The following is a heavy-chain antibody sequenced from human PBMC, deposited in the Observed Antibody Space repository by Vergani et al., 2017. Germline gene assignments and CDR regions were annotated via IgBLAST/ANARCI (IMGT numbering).Heavy chain of an antibody. CDR1: GGSISSDNC. Sequence: QVQLQQWGPGLVTPSGTLSLPCAVYGGSISSDNCWNWVRQPPGKGLQWIGEIHRSRSTNYNPSLTRRVTMSLDKSQNQCPLKLTSVTAADAAVYFCASSPRLGGDVVDSWGQGTLVTVSS. V-gene: IGHV4-4*02. CDR2: IHRSRST. J-gene: IGHJ4*02. D-gene: IGHD3-16*01. CDR3: ASSPRLGGDVVDS.